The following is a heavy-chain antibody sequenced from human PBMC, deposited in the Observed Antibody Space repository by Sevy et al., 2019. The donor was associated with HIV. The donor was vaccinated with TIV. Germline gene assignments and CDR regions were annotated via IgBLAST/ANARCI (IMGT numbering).Heavy chain of an antibody. CDR1: GFTFSGFV. Sequence: GGSLRLSCAASGFTFSGFVMSWVRQSPGKGLEWVSTISSGGGSIYYADSVKGRFTISRDNAKNTLDLQMNSLRAEDTAVYYCAKDVVCGYDDSSGYFDHWGQGTLVTVSS. CDR3: AKDVVCGYDDSSGYFDH. CDR2: ISSGGGSI. D-gene: IGHD3-22*01. J-gene: IGHJ4*02. V-gene: IGHV3-23*01.